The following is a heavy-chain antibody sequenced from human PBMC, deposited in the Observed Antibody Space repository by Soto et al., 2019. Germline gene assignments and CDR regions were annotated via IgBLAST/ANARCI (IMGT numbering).Heavy chain of an antibody. D-gene: IGHD1-26*01. J-gene: IGHJ4*02. CDR1: GSTFSNYD. V-gene: IGHV3-30*03. Sequence: LRLSCEASGSTFSNYDMDWVRQAPGKGLEWVAIISFDGSKTYYADSVKGRFTVSRDNSKNTLFLQMNSLRPDDTATYYCVREGYSGSYAAFWGQGSLVTVSS. CDR2: ISFDGSKT. CDR3: VREGYSGSYAAF.